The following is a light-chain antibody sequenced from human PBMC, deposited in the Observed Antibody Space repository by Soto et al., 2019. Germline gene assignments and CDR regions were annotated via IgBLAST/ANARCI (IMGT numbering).Light chain of an antibody. CDR2: DVT. Sequence: QSVLTQPRSVSGSPGQSVTISCTGTSLDVGGFDYVSWYQQHPGKAPTLIIYDVTQRPSVVPDRFSGFKSGNTASLTISGLDPGDEADYYCCSYAGIYTYLFGTRTKVTVL. CDR1: SLDVGGFDY. J-gene: IGLJ1*01. CDR3: CSYAGIYTYL. V-gene: IGLV2-11*01.